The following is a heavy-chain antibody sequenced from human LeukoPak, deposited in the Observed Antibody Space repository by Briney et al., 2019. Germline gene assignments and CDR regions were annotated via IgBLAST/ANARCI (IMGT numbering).Heavy chain of an antibody. CDR3: ARGTGYYNWFDP. Sequence: SVKVSCKASGYTFTGYYMHWVRQAPGQGLEWMGRIIPILGIANYAQKFQGRVTITADKSTSTAYMELSSLRSEDTAVYYCARGTGYYNWFDPWGQGTLVTVSS. CDR2: IIPILGIA. J-gene: IGHJ5*02. CDR1: GYTFTGYY. V-gene: IGHV1-69*04. D-gene: IGHD3/OR15-3a*01.